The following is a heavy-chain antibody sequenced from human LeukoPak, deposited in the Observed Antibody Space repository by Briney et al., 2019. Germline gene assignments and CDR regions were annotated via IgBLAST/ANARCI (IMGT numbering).Heavy chain of an antibody. V-gene: IGHV5-51*01. J-gene: IGHJ4*02. CDR2: IYPGDSDT. CDR3: ARLYTDSDGYCDY. Sequence: GASVKISCKGSGYSFTSYWIGWVRQMPGKGLEWMGIIYPGDSDTRYSPSFQDQVTISADKSISTAYLQWSSLKASDTAMYYCARLYTDSDGYCDYWGQGTLVTVSS. D-gene: IGHD3-16*01. CDR1: GYSFTSYW.